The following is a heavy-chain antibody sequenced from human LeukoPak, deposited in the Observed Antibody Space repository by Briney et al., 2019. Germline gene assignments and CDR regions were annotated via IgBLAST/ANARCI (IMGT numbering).Heavy chain of an antibody. CDR3: ARGYDFWSGYHY. V-gene: IGHV4-59*08. Sequence: PSETLSLTCTVSGGSISSYYWSWIRQPPGKGLKWIGYIYYSGSTNYNPSLKSRVTISVDTSKNQFSLKLSSVTAADTAVYYCARGYDFWSGYHYWRQSTPVTVSS. D-gene: IGHD3-3*01. CDR2: IYYSGST. J-gene: IGHJ4*02. CDR1: GGSISSYY.